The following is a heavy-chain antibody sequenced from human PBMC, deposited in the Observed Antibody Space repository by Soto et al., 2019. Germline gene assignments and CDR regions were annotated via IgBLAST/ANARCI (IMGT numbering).Heavy chain of an antibody. CDR1: GGSISSYY. J-gene: IGHJ6*02. Sequence: PSETLSLTCTVSGGSISSYYWSWIRQPPGKGLEWIGYIYYSGSTNYNPSLKSRVTISVDTSKNQFSLKLSSVTAADTAVYYCARDRGVGATGYYYGMDVWGQGTTVTSP. D-gene: IGHD1-26*01. CDR2: IYYSGST. V-gene: IGHV4-59*01. CDR3: ARDRGVGATGYYYGMDV.